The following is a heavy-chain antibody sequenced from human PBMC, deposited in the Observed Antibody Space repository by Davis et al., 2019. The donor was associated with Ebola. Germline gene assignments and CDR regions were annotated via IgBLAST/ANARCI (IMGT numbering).Heavy chain of an antibody. CDR3: AKDRGSVSIAALFDY. V-gene: IGHV3-23*01. Sequence: GESLKISCAASGFTFSSYAMSWVRQAPGKGLEWVSAISGSGGSTYYADSVKGRFTISRDNAKNSLYLQMNSLRVEDTAVYYCAKDRGSVSIAALFDYWGQGTLVTVSS. CDR1: GFTFSSYA. D-gene: IGHD6-6*01. J-gene: IGHJ4*02. CDR2: ISGSGGST.